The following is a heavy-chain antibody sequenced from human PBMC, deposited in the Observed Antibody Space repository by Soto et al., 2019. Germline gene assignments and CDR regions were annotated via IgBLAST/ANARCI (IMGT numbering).Heavy chain of an antibody. CDR3: ARKNYYDSSGYPINDAFDI. CDR2: IIPIFGTA. CDR1: GGTFSSYA. V-gene: IGHV1-69*13. Sequence: ASVKVSCKASGGTFSSYAISWVRQAPGQGLEWMGGIIPIFGTANYAQKFQGRVTITADESTSTAYMELSSLRSEDTAVYYCARKNYYDSSGYPINDAFDIWGQGTMVTVSS. J-gene: IGHJ3*02. D-gene: IGHD3-22*01.